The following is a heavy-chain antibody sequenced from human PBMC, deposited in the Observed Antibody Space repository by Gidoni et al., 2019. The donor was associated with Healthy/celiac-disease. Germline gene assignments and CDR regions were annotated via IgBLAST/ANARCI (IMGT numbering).Heavy chain of an antibody. D-gene: IGHD6-19*01. V-gene: IGHV3-23*01. CDR1: GFTFSSYA. Sequence: EGQLLESGGGLVQPGGSLRRSCAASGFTFSSYAMSWGRQAPGKGLGWASAISGSGGSTYSADSVKGRFTSSRDNSKNTLYLQMNSLRAEDTAVYYCAKAWSSGWYECDYWGQGTLVTVSS. J-gene: IGHJ4*02. CDR2: ISGSGGST. CDR3: AKAWSSGWYECDY.